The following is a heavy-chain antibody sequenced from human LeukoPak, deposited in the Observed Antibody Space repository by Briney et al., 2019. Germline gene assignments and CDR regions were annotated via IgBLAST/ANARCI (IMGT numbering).Heavy chain of an antibody. CDR2: ISSSSSYI. CDR1: GFSFSDTW. V-gene: IGHV3-21*01. D-gene: IGHD5-12*01. CDR3: ARDHNGGYVHDAFDI. Sequence: GGSLRLSCVASGFSFSDTWMSWVRQIPGKGLEWVSSISSSSSYIYYADSVKGRFTISRDNAKNSLYLQMNSLRAEDTAVYSCARDHNGGYVHDAFDIWGQGTMVTVSS. J-gene: IGHJ3*02.